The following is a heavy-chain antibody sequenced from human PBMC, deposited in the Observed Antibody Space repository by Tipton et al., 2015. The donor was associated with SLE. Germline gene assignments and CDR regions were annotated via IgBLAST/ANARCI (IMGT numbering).Heavy chain of an antibody. J-gene: IGHJ4*02. D-gene: IGHD1-26*01. V-gene: IGHV3-30*04. CDR2: VRYDGNKK. CDR1: GFTFNNYA. Sequence: SLRLSCAASGFTFNNYAMHWVRQAPGKGLEWVAFVRYDGNKKDSADSVKGRFTISRDNSKNTLYLEMNSLRPEDTAVYYCARELGFQFENWGQGTLVTVSS. CDR3: ARELGFQFEN.